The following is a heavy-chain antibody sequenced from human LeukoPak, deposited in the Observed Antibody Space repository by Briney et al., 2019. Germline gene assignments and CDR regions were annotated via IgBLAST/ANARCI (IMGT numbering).Heavy chain of an antibody. V-gene: IGHV1-2*02. CDR2: INPNSGST. CDR1: GYTFTGYY. Sequence: ASVKVSCKASGYTFTGYYMHWVRQAPGQGLEWMGWINPNSGSTNYAQKFQGRVTMTRDTSISTAFMDLSRLRSDDTAVYYCARGRYYDSGGYDEAFDIWGQGTAVTVSS. D-gene: IGHD3-22*01. J-gene: IGHJ3*02. CDR3: ARGRYYDSGGYDEAFDI.